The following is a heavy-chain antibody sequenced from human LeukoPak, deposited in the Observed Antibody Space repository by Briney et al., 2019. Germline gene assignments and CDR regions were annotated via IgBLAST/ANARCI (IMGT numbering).Heavy chain of an antibody. CDR1: GGSFSGYY. CDR3: ARLYSSGWANYYYYGMDV. J-gene: IGHJ6*02. D-gene: IGHD6-19*01. Sequence: SETLSLTCAVYGGSFSGYYWSWIRQPPGKGLEWIGEINHGGSTNYNPSLKSRVTISVDTSKNHFSVKLSSVTAADTAVYYCARLYSSGWANYYYYGMDVWGQGTTVTVSS. V-gene: IGHV4-34*01. CDR2: INHGGST.